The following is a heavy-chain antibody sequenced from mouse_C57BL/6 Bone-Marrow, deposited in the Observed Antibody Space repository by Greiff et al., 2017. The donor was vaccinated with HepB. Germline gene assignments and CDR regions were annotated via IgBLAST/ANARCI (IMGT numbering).Heavy chain of an antibody. D-gene: IGHD2-3*01. CDR1: GFTFSSYA. CDR2: ISDGGSYT. CDR3: ARDGYYWWYFDV. V-gene: IGHV5-4*03. J-gene: IGHJ1*03. Sequence: EVKLQESGGGLVKPGGSLKLSCAASGFTFSSYAMSWVRQTPEKRLEWVATISDGGSYTYYPDNVKGRFTISRDNAKNNLYLQMSHLKSEDTAMYYCARDGYYWWYFDVWGTGTTVTVSS.